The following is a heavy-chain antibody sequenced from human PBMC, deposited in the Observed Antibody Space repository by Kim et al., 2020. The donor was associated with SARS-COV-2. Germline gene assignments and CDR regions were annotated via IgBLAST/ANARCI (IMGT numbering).Heavy chain of an antibody. D-gene: IGHD6-13*01. Sequence: GGSLRLSCAASGFTFDHYTMHWVRQAPGKGLEWVSLISWDGGSTYYADSVRGRFTISRDNSKNSLYLQMNSLRTEDTAFYYCANAQQQQGPFDYWGQGT. CDR2: ISWDGGST. V-gene: IGHV3-43*01. CDR3: ANAQQQQGPFDY. CDR1: GFTFDHYT. J-gene: IGHJ4*02.